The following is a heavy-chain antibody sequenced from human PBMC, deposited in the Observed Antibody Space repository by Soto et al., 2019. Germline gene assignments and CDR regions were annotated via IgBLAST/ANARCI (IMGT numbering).Heavy chain of an antibody. CDR2: ISPDGINK. CDR3: VKPSSWDPDY. V-gene: IGHV3-30*18. D-gene: IGHD6-13*01. Sequence: QVQLVESGGGVVQPGGSLRLSCAVSGFTFSDYGMHWVRQAPGKGLEWVAVISPDGINKYYPDSLRGRFTISRDNSKNTVYLQMSSLTGEDTAVYYSVKPSSWDPDYWGQGTHVTVSS. CDR1: GFTFSDYG. J-gene: IGHJ4*02.